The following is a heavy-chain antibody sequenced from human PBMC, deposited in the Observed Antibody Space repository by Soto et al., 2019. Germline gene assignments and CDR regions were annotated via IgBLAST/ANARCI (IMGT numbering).Heavy chain of an antibody. V-gene: IGHV3-7*05. Sequence: EVQLVESGGGLVQPGGSLRLSCAASGFTFGNYWMTWVRQAPGKGQEWVANIKGDGSAKSYLDSVRGRFTVSRDNAENSLFLQMNILRAEDTALYYCARDVSLGSSGYYLDAFDIWGQGKMVTVS. CDR2: IKGDGSAK. CDR1: GFTFGNYW. J-gene: IGHJ3*02. CDR3: ARDVSLGSSGYYLDAFDI. D-gene: IGHD6-25*01.